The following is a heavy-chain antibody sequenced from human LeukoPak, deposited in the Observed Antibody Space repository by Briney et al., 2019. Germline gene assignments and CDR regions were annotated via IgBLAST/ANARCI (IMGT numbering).Heavy chain of an antibody. CDR3: ACRSTSFHYYYYGMDV. D-gene: IGHD2-2*01. CDR1: GFAFSSYA. V-gene: IGHV3-23*01. CDR2: ISGSGGST. Sequence: GGSLRLSCAASGFAFSSYAMNWVRQAPGKGLEWVSAISGSGGSTYYADSVKGRFTISRDNSKNTLYLQMNSLRAEDTAVYYCACRSTSFHYYYYGMDVWGQGTTVTVSS. J-gene: IGHJ6*02.